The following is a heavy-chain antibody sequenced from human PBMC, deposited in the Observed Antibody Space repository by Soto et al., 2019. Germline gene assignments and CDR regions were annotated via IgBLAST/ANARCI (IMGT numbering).Heavy chain of an antibody. D-gene: IGHD2-2*01. J-gene: IGHJ4*02. CDR1: GGTFSSYA. Sequence: QVQLVQSGAEVKKPGSSVKVSCKASGGTFSSYAISWVRQAPGQGLEWMGGIIPIFGTANYAQKFQARVRITADESTCKAYMVLSSLRSEDTAVYYCARGGIVLVPAAPFAYWGQGTLVTVFS. V-gene: IGHV1-69*12. CDR2: IIPIFGTA. CDR3: ARGGIVLVPAAPFAY.